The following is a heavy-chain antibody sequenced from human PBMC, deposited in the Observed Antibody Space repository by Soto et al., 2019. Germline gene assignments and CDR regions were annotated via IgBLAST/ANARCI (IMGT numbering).Heavy chain of an antibody. Sequence: PGESLKISCKASGYSFARYWIGWVRQMPGKGLQWMGLIYPDDSDTRYSPSFQGQVTISADKSINTAYLQWSSLQASDTAMYFCARDMHAGFTHYFDPWGQGTLVTVSS. CDR2: IYPDDSDT. V-gene: IGHV5-51*01. J-gene: IGHJ5*02. CDR1: GYSFARYW. CDR3: ARDMHAGFTHYFDP. D-gene: IGHD1-26*01.